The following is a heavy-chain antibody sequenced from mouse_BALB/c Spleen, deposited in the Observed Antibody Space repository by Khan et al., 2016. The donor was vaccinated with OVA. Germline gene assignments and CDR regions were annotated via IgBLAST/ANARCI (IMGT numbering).Heavy chain of an antibody. CDR3: ARKDYYDYDTFPY. V-gene: IGHV3-2*02. D-gene: IGHD2-4*01. CDR1: GYSIASEYA. J-gene: IGHJ3*01. CDR2: INYSGNT. Sequence: EVQLQESGPGLVKPSQSLSLTCTVTGYSIASEYAWNWIRQFPGNKLVWMGYINYSGNTRFNPSLKSRASITRDTSKNQFFLQLHSVTTEDTATYYCARKDYYDYDTFPYWGQGTLVTVSA.